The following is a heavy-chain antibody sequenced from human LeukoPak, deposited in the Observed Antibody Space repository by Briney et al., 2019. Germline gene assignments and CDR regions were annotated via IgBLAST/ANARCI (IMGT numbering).Heavy chain of an antibody. D-gene: IGHD5-24*01. V-gene: IGHV1-69*13. Sequence: SVKVSCKASGYTFTSYGISWVRQAPGQGLEWMGGIIPIFGTANYAQKFQGRVTITADESTSTAYMELSSLRSEDTAVYYCARERSGDGYPTYWGQGTLVTVSS. CDR2: IIPIFGTA. J-gene: IGHJ4*02. CDR1: GYTFTSYG. CDR3: ARERSGDGYPTY.